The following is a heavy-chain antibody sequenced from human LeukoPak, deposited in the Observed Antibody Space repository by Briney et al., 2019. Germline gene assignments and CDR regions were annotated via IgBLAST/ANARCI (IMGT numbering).Heavy chain of an antibody. Sequence: GGFLRLSCEASGFRFSDYWMTWVRQAPGKGLEWVANIKEDGREKYYVDSVKGRFTISRDNAKNSLYLQMNSLRAEDTAVYYCARDSPYYSGSYSVDYWGQGTLVTVSS. CDR3: ARDSPYYSGSYSVDY. CDR2: IKEDGREK. J-gene: IGHJ4*01. CDR1: GFRFSDYW. V-gene: IGHV3-7*01. D-gene: IGHD1-26*01.